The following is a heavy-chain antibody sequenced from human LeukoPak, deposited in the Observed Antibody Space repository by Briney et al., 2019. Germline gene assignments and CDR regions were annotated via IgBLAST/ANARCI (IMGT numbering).Heavy chain of an antibody. V-gene: IGHV3-53*01. J-gene: IGHJ6*02. Sequence: SGGSTYYADSVKGRFTISRDNSKNTLYLQMNSLRAADTAVYYCARDPTVVPAAPGYYGMDVWGQGTTVTVSS. CDR2: SGGST. D-gene: IGHD2-2*01. CDR3: ARDPTVVPAAPGYYGMDV.